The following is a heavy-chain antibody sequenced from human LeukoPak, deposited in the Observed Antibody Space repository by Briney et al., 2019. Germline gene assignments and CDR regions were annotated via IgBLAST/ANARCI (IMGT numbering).Heavy chain of an antibody. CDR2: IAGDI. D-gene: IGHD7-27*01. Sequence: ASVKVSCKASGYTFSNYGISWVRQAPGQGLEGMAWIAGDIFYAPQFQCTLIIRTDPSTRTAYIELRSLRSDDTAVYYCARDFWNLYENNDSNRDFDNWGQGTPLTVSS. CDR1: GYTFSNYG. V-gene: IGHV1-18*01. CDR3: ARDFWNLYENNDSNRDFDN. J-gene: IGHJ4*02.